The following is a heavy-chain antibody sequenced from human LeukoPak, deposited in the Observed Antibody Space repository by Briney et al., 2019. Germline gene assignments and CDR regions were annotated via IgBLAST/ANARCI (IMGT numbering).Heavy chain of an antibody. CDR3: AKDWQRQDHCGGDCLDY. CDR1: GFTFTSSA. Sequence: GASVKVSCKASGFTFTSSAMQWVRQARGQGLEWIGWIVVGSGNTNYAQKFQERVTITRDMSTSTAYMELSSLRSEDTAVYYCAKDWQRQDHCGGDCLDYWGQGTLVTVSS. J-gene: IGHJ4*02. D-gene: IGHD2-21*02. V-gene: IGHV1-58*02. CDR2: IVVGSGNT.